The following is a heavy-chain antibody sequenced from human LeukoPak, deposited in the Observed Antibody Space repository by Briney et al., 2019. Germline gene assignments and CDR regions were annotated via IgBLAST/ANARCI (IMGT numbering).Heavy chain of an antibody. CDR1: GGSISSGDYY. CDR3: ARENAHRNPRAAAGKIDY. Sequence: SQTLYLTCTVSGGSISSGDYYRSWIRQPPGTGLEWIGYIYYSGSTYYNPSLKSRVTISVDTSKNQFSLKLSSVTAADTAVYYCARENAHRNPRAAAGKIDYWGQGTLVTVSS. V-gene: IGHV4-30-4*01. D-gene: IGHD6-13*01. J-gene: IGHJ4*02. CDR2: IYYSGST.